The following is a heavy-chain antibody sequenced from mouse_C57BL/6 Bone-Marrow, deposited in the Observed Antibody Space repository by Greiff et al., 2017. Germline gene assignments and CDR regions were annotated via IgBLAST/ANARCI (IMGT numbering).Heavy chain of an antibody. CDR2: ISSGGSYT. Sequence: DVKLVESGGDLVKPGGSLKLSCAASGFTFSSYGMSWVRQTPDKRLEWVATISSGGSYTYYPDSVKGRFTISRDNAKNTLYLQMSSLKSEDTAMYYCARRGHYYGSRNWYFDVWGTGTTVTVSS. V-gene: IGHV5-6*02. CDR1: GFTFSSYG. D-gene: IGHD1-1*01. J-gene: IGHJ1*03. CDR3: ARRGHYYGSRNWYFDV.